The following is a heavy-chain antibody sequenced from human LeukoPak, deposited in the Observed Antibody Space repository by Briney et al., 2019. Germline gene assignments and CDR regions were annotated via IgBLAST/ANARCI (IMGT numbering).Heavy chain of an antibody. V-gene: IGHV4-59*01. D-gene: IGHD6-19*01. CDR2: IYYSGST. CDR1: GGSISSYY. Sequence: SETLSLTCTVSGGSISSYYWSWIRQPPGKGLEWIGYIYYSGSTNYNPSLKSRVTISVDTSKNQFSLKLSSVTAADTAVYYCARDLGSGWSGVWGQGTLVTVSS. CDR3: ARDLGSGWSGV. J-gene: IGHJ4*02.